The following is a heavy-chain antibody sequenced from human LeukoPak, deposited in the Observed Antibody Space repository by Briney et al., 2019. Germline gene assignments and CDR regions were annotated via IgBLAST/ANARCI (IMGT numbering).Heavy chain of an antibody. V-gene: IGHV1-2*02. CDR3: ARSPIVVVPAAIRGMDV. Sequence: ASVKVSCKASGYTFTGYYMHWVRQAPGQGLEWMGWINPNSGGTNYAQKFQGRVTMTRDTSISTAYMELSRLRSDDTAVYYCARSPIVVVPAAIRGMDVWGQGTTVTVSS. CDR1: GYTFTGYY. D-gene: IGHD2-2*02. J-gene: IGHJ6*02. CDR2: INPNSGGT.